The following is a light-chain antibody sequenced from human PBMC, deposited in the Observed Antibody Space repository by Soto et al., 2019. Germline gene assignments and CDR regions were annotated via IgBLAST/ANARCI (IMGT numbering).Light chain of an antibody. J-gene: IGLJ1*01. CDR2: GNS. CDR1: SSDIGAGYD. V-gene: IGLV1-40*01. CDR3: QSFDSSLSACV. Sequence: QSVLTQPPSVSGAPGQRVTSSCTGSSSDIGAGYDVHWYQQVPGAAPKLLIYGNSNRPSGVPAQFSGSKSGSSASLAIAGLQAEDEADYYCQSFDSSLSACVFGTGTKVTVL.